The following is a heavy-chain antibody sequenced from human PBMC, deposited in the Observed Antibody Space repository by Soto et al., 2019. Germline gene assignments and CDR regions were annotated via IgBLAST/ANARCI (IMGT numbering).Heavy chain of an antibody. CDR3: ARELHYDILTSPSYYYMDV. CDR2: IKQDGSEK. D-gene: IGHD3-9*01. Sequence: GGSLRLSCAASGFTFSSYWMSWVRQAPGKGLEWVANIKQDGSEKYYVDSVKGRFTISRDNAKNSLYLQMNSLRAEDTAVYYCARELHYDILTSPSYYYMDVWGKGTTVTVSS. CDR1: GFTFSSYW. V-gene: IGHV3-7*01. J-gene: IGHJ6*03.